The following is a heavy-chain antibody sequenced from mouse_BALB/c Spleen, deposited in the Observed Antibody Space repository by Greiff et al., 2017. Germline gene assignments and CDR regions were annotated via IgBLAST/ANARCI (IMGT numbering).Heavy chain of an antibody. CDR3: ARYRGTYSWFAY. D-gene: IGHD5-1*01. J-gene: IGHJ3*01. Sequence: VKLQQSGAELVKPGTSVKLSCKASGYNFTSYWINWVKLRPGQGLEWIGDIYPGSGSTNYNEKFKSKATLTVDTSSSTAYMQLSSLASEDSALYYCARYRGTYSWFAYWGQGTLVTVSA. V-gene: IGHV1-55*01. CDR1: GYNFTSYW. CDR2: IYPGSGST.